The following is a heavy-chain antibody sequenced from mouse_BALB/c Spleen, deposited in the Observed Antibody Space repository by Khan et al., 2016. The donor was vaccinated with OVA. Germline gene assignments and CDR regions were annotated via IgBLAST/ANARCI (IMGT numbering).Heavy chain of an antibody. V-gene: IGHV2-3*01. CDR1: GFSLTNYG. CDR2: IWGDGST. J-gene: IGHJ4*01. D-gene: IGHD4-1*01. CDR3: AKWGTGYYAMDY. Sequence: QVRLQQSGPGLVAPSQSLSITCTVSGFSLTNYGVNWVRQPPGKGLEWLGVIWGDGSTNYHSALISRLSIKKDNSKSQVFFNLNSLQTDDTATYYCAKWGTGYYAMDYWGQGTSVTVSS.